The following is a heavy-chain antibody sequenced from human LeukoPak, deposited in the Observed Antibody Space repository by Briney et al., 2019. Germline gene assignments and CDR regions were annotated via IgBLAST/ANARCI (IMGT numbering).Heavy chain of an antibody. D-gene: IGHD1-26*01. CDR1: GYSFTNYW. CDR3: ARPYSTGIRDAYDM. V-gene: IGHV5-51*01. CDR2: IYPGDSDA. J-gene: IGHJ3*02. Sequence: GEPLKISCTASGYSFTNYWIAWARQMPGAGLEWMGTIYPGDSDARYSPAFQGQFTLSVDRSTTTAYLQWPSLKASDTAMYYCARPYSTGIRDAYDMWGQGTMVIVSS.